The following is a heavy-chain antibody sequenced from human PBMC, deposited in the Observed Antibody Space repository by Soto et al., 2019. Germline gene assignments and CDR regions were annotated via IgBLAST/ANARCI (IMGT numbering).Heavy chain of an antibody. V-gene: IGHV3-21*01. CDR1: GFTFSSYS. CDR2: ISSSSSYI. Sequence: GGSLRLSCAASGFTFSSYSMNWVRQAPGKGLEWVSSISSSSSYIYYADSVKGRFTISRDNAKNSLYLQMNSLRAEDTAVYYCARGYYGSGSYYNPLNFDYWGQGTLVTVSS. J-gene: IGHJ4*02. D-gene: IGHD3-10*01. CDR3: ARGYYGSGSYYNPLNFDY.